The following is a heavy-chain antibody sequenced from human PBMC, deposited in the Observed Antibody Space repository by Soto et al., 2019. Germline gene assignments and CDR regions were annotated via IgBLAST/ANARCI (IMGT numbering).Heavy chain of an antibody. CDR3: ARGGLGYCGGVRYSRVLMDGMDV. CDR1: GGTFSSYT. J-gene: IGHJ6*02. CDR2: IIPSLGIA. D-gene: IGHD2-21*02. Sequence: QVQLVQSGAEVKKPGSSVKVSCKASGGTFSSYTISWVRQAPGQGLEWMGRIIPSLGIANYAQKFQGRVTMTADTAASTAYMELSSLISEDTAVYDGARGGLGYCGGVRYSRVLMDGMDVWGQGTTVTVSS. V-gene: IGHV1-69*02.